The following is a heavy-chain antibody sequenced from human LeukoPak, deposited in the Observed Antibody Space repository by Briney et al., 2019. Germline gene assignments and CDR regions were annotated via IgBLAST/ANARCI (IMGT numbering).Heavy chain of an antibody. V-gene: IGHV1-18*01. J-gene: IGHJ4*02. CDR1: GYTFTSYG. CDR2: ISAYNGNT. CDR3: ARDGLYSGSYPSPGY. D-gene: IGHD1-26*01. Sequence: ASVKVSCKASGYTFTSYGISWVRQAPGQGLEWMGWISAYNGNTNYAQKLQGRVTMTTDTSTSTAYMELRSLRSDDTAVYYCARDGLYSGSYPSPGYWGQGTLLTVSS.